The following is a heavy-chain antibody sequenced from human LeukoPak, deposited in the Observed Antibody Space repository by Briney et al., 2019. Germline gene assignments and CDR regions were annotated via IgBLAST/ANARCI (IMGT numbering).Heavy chain of an antibody. D-gene: IGHD3-16*01. CDR3: ARREKAVGERFDP. Sequence: VESLQISCKGSGYSFTNYWIGWARQMPGKGLEWMGIIYPGDSDTRYSPSFQGQVTISADKSISTAYLQWSSLKASDTAMYYWARREKAVGERFDPWGQGTLVTVSS. CDR2: IYPGDSDT. CDR1: GYSFTNYW. J-gene: IGHJ5*02. V-gene: IGHV5-51*01.